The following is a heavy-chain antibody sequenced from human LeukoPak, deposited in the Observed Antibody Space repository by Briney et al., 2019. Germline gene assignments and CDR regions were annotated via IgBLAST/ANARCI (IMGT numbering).Heavy chain of an antibody. Sequence: SQTLSLTCTVSGGSISSGSYYWSWIRQPAGKGLEWIGRIYTSGSTNYNPSLKSRVTISVDTSKNQFSLKLSSVTAADTAVYYCAREVDLRYFDWLPALDYWGQGTLVTVSS. V-gene: IGHV4-61*02. J-gene: IGHJ4*02. CDR1: GGSISSGSYY. CDR3: AREVDLRYFDWLPALDY. D-gene: IGHD3-9*01. CDR2: IYTSGST.